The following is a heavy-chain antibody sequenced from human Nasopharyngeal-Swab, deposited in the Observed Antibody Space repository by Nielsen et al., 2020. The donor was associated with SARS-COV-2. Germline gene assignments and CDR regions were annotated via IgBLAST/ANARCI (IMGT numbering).Heavy chain of an antibody. CDR2: IYSGGST. CDR3: ARGFTGWYGYYFDY. V-gene: IGHV3-53*04. Sequence: WIPQPPGKGLEWVSVIYSGGSTYYADSVKGRFTISRHNSKNTLYLQMNSLRAEDTAVYYCARGFTGWYGYYFDYWGQGTLVTVSS. D-gene: IGHD6-19*01. J-gene: IGHJ4*02.